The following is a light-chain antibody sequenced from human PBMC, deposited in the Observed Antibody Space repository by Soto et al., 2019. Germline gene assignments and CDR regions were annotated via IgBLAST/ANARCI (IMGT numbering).Light chain of an antibody. CDR1: QSISSW. V-gene: IGKV1-5*01. CDR2: DAS. J-gene: IGKJ1*01. CDR3: QHPTT. Sequence: DIQMTQSPSTLSASVGDRVTITCRASQSISSWLAWYQQKPGKAPKLLIYDASSLESGVPSRFSGSGSGTEFTLTISSLQPDDFATYYCQHPTTFGQGTKVVIK.